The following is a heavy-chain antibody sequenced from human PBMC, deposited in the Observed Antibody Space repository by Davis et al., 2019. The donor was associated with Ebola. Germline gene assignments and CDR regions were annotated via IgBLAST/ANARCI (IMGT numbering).Heavy chain of an antibody. J-gene: IGHJ6*03. CDR1: GFTFSSYW. CDR2: INSDGSST. Sequence: PGGSLRLSCAASGFTFSSYWMHWVRQAPGKGLVWVSRINSDGSSTSYADSVKGRFTISRDNAKNSLYLQMNSLRAEDTAVYYCARYNWNYGGEYSYYYYYYMDVWGKGTTVTVSS. V-gene: IGHV3-74*01. D-gene: IGHD1-7*01. CDR3: ARYNWNYGGEYSYYYYYYMDV.